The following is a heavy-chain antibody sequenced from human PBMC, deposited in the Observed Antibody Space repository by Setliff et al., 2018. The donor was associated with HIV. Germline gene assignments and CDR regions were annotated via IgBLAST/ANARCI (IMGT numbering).Heavy chain of an antibody. D-gene: IGHD3-22*01. CDR1: GYTLTELS. V-gene: IGHV1-24*01. CDR3: ATAYFYDSSGYWYVFDI. Sequence: ASVKVSCKVSGYTLTELSIHWVRQAPGKGLEWMGGFDPEDGETIYAQKFQGRVTMTEDTSTDTAYMELRSLRSEDTAMYYCATAYFYDSSGYWYVFDIWGQGTMVTVSS. J-gene: IGHJ3*02. CDR2: FDPEDGET.